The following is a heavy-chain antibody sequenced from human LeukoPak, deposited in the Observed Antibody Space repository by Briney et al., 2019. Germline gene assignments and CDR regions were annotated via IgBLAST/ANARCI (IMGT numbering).Heavy chain of an antibody. J-gene: IGHJ4*02. CDR1: GGSRSSSNYY. CDR2: IYYSGTN. Sequence: SETLSLTCTVSGGSRSSSNYYWDWIRQPPGKGLGWIGSIYYSGTNNYNPSLKRRVTISIDTSKNQFSLKLRSVTAADTAVYFCARQRRPTGYPFDYWGQGTLVTVSS. CDR3: ARQRRPTGYPFDY. D-gene: IGHD3-9*01. V-gene: IGHV4-39*01.